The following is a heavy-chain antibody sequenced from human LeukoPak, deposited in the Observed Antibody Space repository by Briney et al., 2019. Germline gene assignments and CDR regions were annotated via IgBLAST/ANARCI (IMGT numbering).Heavy chain of an antibody. CDR3: AREWGMDGYDWDP. Sequence: ASVTVSFMASGYTFTSYGISWVRQAAGQGLEWMGWISAYNGNTNYAQKLQGRVTMTTDTSTSTAYMELRSLRSDDTAVYYCAREWGMDGYDWDPWGQGTLVTVSS. J-gene: IGHJ5*02. CDR2: ISAYNGNT. D-gene: IGHD5-12*01. V-gene: IGHV1-18*01. CDR1: GYTFTSYG.